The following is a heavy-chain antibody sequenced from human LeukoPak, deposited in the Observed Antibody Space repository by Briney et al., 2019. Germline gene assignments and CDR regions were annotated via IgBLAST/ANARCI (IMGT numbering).Heavy chain of an antibody. Sequence: KTSETLSLTCAVYGGSFSGYYWSWIRQPPGKGLEWIGEINHSGSTNYNPSLKSRVTISIGTSKNQFSLTLSSVTTADAAVYYCARGQKYRNGYTVTELGSGYFAYWGQGTLVTVSS. CDR1: GGSFSGYY. D-gene: IGHD5-18*01. J-gene: IGHJ4*02. V-gene: IGHV4-34*01. CDR2: INHSGST. CDR3: ARGQKYRNGYTVTELGSGYFAY.